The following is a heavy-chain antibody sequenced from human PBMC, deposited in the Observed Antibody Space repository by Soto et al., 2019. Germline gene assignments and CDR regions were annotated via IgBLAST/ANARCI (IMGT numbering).Heavy chain of an antibody. Sequence: QVQLVESGGGVVQPGRSLRLSCAASGFTFSSYGMHWVRQAPGKGLEWVAVIWYDGSNKYYADSVKGRFTISRDNSKNTLYLQMNSLRAEDTAVYYCAKASPGRFLEWLSNPFDYLGQGTLVTVSS. CDR3: AKASPGRFLEWLSNPFDY. CDR2: IWYDGSNK. CDR1: GFTFSSYG. D-gene: IGHD3-3*01. V-gene: IGHV3-33*06. J-gene: IGHJ4*02.